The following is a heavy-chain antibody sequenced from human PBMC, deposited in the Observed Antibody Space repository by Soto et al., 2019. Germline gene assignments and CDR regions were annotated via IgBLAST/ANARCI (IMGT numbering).Heavy chain of an antibody. Sequence: SSETLSLTCSVSGGSMRNYYWNWIRQPPGRGLEWIGYVYHSGSTNYNPSLKSRVSMSVDVSRNHFSLTLHAVTAGDTAVYFCTSSYSTSSSPDYWGQGTLVTVSS. CDR3: TSSYSTSSSPDY. V-gene: IGHV4-59*01. CDR2: VYHSGST. J-gene: IGHJ4*02. D-gene: IGHD6-6*01. CDR1: GGSMRNYY.